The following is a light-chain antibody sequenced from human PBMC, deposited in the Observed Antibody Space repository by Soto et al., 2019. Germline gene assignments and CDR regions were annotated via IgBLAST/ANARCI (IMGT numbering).Light chain of an antibody. CDR1: QTVSSY. V-gene: IGKV3-11*01. CDR3: QQRSNWPLT. CDR2: DAS. J-gene: IGKJ4*01. Sequence: EIVLTQSPATLSLSPGERATLSCRASQTVSSYLAWYQQKPGQAPRLLIYDASNRATGIPARFTGSGSGSDCTSTITRLELEDFAVYYCQQRSNWPLTFGGGTKVEIK.